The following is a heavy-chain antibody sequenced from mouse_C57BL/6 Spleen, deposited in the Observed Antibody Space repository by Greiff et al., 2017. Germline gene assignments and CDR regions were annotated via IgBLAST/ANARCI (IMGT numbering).Heavy chain of an antibody. J-gene: IGHJ2*01. D-gene: IGHD2-5*01. Sequence: VQLKESGPELVKPGASVKIPCKASGYTFTDYNMDWVKQSHGTSLAWIGDINPNDGGTIYNQKFKGKATLTVDKSSSTAYMELRSLTSEDTAVYYCARMGYSNYGYFDYWGQGTTLTVTS. CDR1: GYTFTDYN. CDR2: INPNDGGT. V-gene: IGHV1-18*01. CDR3: ARMGYSNYGYFDY.